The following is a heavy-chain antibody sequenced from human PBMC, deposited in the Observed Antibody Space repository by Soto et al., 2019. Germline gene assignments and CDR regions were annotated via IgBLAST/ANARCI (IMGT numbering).Heavy chain of an antibody. J-gene: IGHJ4*02. Sequence: PSETLPLTCSVSGDSIRSYYWTWIRQPPGKGLQWIGYVFHTGNTNYNPSLKSRVTISEDASKNQVSLRLTSVTAADTAVYFCAREQYNWKIWGQGTLVTVSS. V-gene: IGHV4-59*01. CDR2: VFHTGNT. CDR3: AREQYNWKI. CDR1: GDSIRSYY. D-gene: IGHD1-20*01.